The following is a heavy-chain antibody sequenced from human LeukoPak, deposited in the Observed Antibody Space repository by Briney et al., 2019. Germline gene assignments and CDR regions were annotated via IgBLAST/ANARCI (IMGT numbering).Heavy chain of an antibody. CDR2: IYHSGST. Sequence: PSQTLSLTCAVPGGSISSGGYSWSWIRQPPGKGLEWIGYIYHSGSTYYNPSLKSRVTISVDRSKNQFSLKLSSVTAADTAVYYCARGELYFDYWGQGTLVTVSS. J-gene: IGHJ4*02. D-gene: IGHD1-26*01. V-gene: IGHV4-30-2*01. CDR3: ARGELYFDY. CDR1: GGSISSGGYS.